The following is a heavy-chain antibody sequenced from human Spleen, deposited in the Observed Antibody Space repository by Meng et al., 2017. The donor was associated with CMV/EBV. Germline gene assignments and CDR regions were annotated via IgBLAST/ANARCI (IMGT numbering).Heavy chain of an antibody. Sequence: KVSCKGSGYSFTRYWIGWVRQMPGKGLEWMGINYPGDSDTRYSPSYQGQVTISADKSISTAYLQWSSLKASDTAMYYCARQLSCSSTSCYKGGYYFDYWGQGTLVTVSS. V-gene: IGHV5-51*01. D-gene: IGHD2-2*02. CDR2: NYPGDSDT. CDR1: GYSFTRYW. J-gene: IGHJ4*02. CDR3: ARQLSCSSTSCYKGGYYFDY.